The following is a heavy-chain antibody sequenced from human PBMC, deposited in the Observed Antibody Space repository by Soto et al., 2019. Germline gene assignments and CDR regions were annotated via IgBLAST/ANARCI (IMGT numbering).Heavy chain of an antibody. D-gene: IGHD6-19*01. CDR3: RQCTVDTIVRCGWCDWLDP. Sequence: EVQLLESGGGLVQPGGSLRLSCAASGVTFSSSAMSGVRQAPGKGLEWVSAIRGTNGNTHYAESGKGRLTISRDNSKNTLYLKMNVLGDEDTAVYYCRQCTVDTIVRCGWCDWLDPWGEGTVVMVSS. CDR1: GVTFSSSA. CDR2: IRGTNGNT. J-gene: IGHJ5*02. V-gene: IGHV3-23*01.